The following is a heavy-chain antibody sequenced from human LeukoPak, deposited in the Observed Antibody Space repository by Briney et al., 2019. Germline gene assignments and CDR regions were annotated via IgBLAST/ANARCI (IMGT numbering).Heavy chain of an antibody. Sequence: GGSLRLSCAASGFTFSSYWMHWVRQAPGKGLVWVSRINSDGSSTSYADSVKGRFTISRDNAKNTLYLQMNSLRAEDTAVYSCASGAGMITFGGVFDYWGQGTLVTVSS. J-gene: IGHJ4*02. V-gene: IGHV3-74*01. CDR1: GFTFSSYW. CDR2: INSDGSST. CDR3: ASGAGMITFGGVFDY. D-gene: IGHD3-16*01.